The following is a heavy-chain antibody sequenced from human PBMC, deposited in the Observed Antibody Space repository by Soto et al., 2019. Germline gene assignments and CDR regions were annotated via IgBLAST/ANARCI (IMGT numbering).Heavy chain of an antibody. CDR2: IIPLFSTA. CDR1: GGTFSNYA. J-gene: IGHJ6*02. Sequence: QVQLVQSGAEVRKPGSSVKVSCKASGGTFSNYALSWVRQAPGQGLEWMGGIIPLFSTANYAQKFPRTATIIADESTSTAYVELSSLRSEDTAVYYCAGASVDTAMITLDYFCWHYGMDVWGQGTKVTVAS. V-gene: IGHV1-69*01. CDR3: AGASVDTAMITLDYFCWHYGMDV. D-gene: IGHD5-18*01.